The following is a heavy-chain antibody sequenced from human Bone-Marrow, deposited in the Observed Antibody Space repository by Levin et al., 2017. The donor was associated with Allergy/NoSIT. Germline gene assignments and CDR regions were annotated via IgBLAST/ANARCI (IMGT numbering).Heavy chain of an antibody. V-gene: IGHV1-8*01. Sequence: GESLKISCKASGSTFTSSDFNWVRQATGQGLEWMGWMNPNSGDTGYAQKFQGRVTMTRDASIRTAYMELSSLRSEDTAVYYCAKALSSGYVGVFDSWGQGTLVTVSS. CDR1: GSTFTSSD. CDR3: AKALSSGYVGVFDS. D-gene: IGHD5-12*01. CDR2: MNPNSGDT. J-gene: IGHJ4*02.